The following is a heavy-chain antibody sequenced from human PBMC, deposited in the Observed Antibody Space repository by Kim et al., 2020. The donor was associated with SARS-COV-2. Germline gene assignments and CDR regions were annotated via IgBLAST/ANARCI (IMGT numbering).Heavy chain of an antibody. V-gene: IGHV3-30*04. J-gene: IGHJ4*02. D-gene: IGHD3-9*01. CDR1: GFTFSSYA. CDR3: ARDPRDILTGYDYYFDY. Sequence: GGSLRLSCAASGFTFSSYAMHWVRQAPGKGLEWVAVISYDGSNKYYADSVKGRFTISRDNSKNTLYLQMNSLRAEDTAVYYCARDPRDILTGYDYYFDYWGQGTLVTVSS. CDR2: ISYDGSNK.